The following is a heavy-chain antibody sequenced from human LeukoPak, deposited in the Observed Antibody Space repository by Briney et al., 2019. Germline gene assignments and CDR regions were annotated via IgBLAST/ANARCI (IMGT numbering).Heavy chain of an antibody. J-gene: IGHJ3*02. CDR3: ARDSPIYCTSTSCSYDAFDI. Sequence: SETLSLTCTVSGGSISSYYWSWIRQPPGKGLEWIGYIYYSGSTNYNPSLKSRVTISVDTSKNQFSLKLSSVTAADTAMYYCARDSPIYCTSTSCSYDAFDIWGQGTMVTVSS. V-gene: IGHV4-59*12. D-gene: IGHD2-2*01. CDR2: IYYSGST. CDR1: GGSISSYY.